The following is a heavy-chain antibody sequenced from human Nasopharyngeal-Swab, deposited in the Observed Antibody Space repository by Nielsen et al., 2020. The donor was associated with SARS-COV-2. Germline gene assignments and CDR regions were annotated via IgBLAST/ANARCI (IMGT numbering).Heavy chain of an antibody. V-gene: IGHV4-31*03. Sequence: SETLSLTCTVSGGSISSGGYYWSWIRQHPGKGLEWIGYIYYSGSTYYNPSLKSRVTISVDTSKNQFSLKLSSVTAADTAVYYCARWLHQKLDYWGQGILVTDSS. CDR2: IYYSGST. D-gene: IGHD5-24*01. CDR1: GGSISSGGYY. CDR3: ARWLHQKLDY. J-gene: IGHJ4*02.